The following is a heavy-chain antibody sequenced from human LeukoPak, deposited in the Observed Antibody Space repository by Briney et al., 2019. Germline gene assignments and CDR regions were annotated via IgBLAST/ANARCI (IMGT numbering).Heavy chain of an antibody. D-gene: IGHD5-24*01. V-gene: IGHV3-48*03. Sequence: PGGSLRLSCAASGFTFSSYEMNWVRQAPGKGLEWVSYISSSGSTIYYADSVKGRFTISRDNAKNSLYLQMNSLRAEDTAVYYCARRRWLQFTYYFDYWGQGTLVTVSS. CDR3: ARRRWLQFTYYFDY. J-gene: IGHJ4*02. CDR1: GFTFSSYE. CDR2: ISSSGSTI.